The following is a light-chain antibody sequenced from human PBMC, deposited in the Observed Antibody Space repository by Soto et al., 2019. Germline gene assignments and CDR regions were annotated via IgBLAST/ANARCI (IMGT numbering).Light chain of an antibody. J-gene: IGKJ4*01. CDR2: DAS. Sequence: EIVLTQSPGTLSLSPGERATLSCRASQSVSRNYLAWYQQRPGQAPRLLIYDASSRAAGIPDRFSGSGSGTDFTLTISRLEPEDFAVYYCQQCSTSPLTFGGGTKVEIK. CDR3: QQCSTSPLT. V-gene: IGKV3-20*01. CDR1: QSVSRNY.